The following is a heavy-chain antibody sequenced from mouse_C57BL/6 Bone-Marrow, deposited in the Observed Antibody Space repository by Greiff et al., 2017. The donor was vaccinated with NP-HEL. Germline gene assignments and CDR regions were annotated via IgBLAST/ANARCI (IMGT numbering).Heavy chain of an antibody. V-gene: IGHV1-15*01. CDR3: TRRVYYGYDGGYYYAMDY. CDR2: IDPDTGGT. Sequence: VQLQQSGAELVRPGASVTLSCKASGYTFTDYEMHWVKQTPVHGLEWIGAIDPDTGGTAYNQKFKGKAILTADKSSSTAYMELRSLTSEDSAVYYCTRRVYYGYDGGYYYAMDYWGQGTSVTVSS. D-gene: IGHD2-2*01. CDR1: GYTFTDYE. J-gene: IGHJ4*01.